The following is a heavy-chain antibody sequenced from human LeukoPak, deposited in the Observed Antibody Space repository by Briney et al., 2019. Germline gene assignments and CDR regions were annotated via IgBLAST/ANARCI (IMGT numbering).Heavy chain of an antibody. V-gene: IGHV3-33*01. CDR2: IWYDGSNK. CDR3: ARRGLGSIYYFDY. J-gene: IGHJ4*02. CDR1: GFTFSSYG. D-gene: IGHD2-21*01. Sequence: GGSLRLSCAASGFTFSSYGMHWVRQAPGKGLEWVAVIWYDGSNKYYADSVKGRFTISRDNSKNTLYLQMNSLRAEDTAVYYCARRGLGSIYYFDYWGQGTLVTVSS.